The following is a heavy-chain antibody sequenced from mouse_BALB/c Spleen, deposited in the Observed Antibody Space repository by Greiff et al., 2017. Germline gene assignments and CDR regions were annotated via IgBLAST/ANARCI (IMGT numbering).Heavy chain of an antibody. D-gene: IGHD1-1*01. V-gene: IGHV5-4*02. CDR2: ISDGGSYT. CDR3: ARDSDGSSYGYFDV. CDR1: GFTFSDYY. J-gene: IGHJ1*01. Sequence: EVQLVESGGGLVKPGGSLKLSCAASGFTFSDYYMYWVRQTPEKRLEWVATISDGGSYTYYPDSVKGRFTISRDNAKNNLYLQMSSLKSEDTAMYYCARDSDGSSYGYFDVWGAGTTVTVSS.